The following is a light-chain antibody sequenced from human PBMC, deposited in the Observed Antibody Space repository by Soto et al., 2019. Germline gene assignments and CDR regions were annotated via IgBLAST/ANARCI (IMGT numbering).Light chain of an antibody. CDR1: HGISNY. Sequence: DIQMTQSPSSLSASVGDRVTIACLAIHGISNYLAWYQQKPGKVPKLLIYAASTLQSGVPSRFSGSGSGTDFTLTISSLQPEDVATYYCQKYNSAPPLTFGGGTKVDIK. J-gene: IGKJ4*01. CDR2: AAS. CDR3: QKYNSAPPLT. V-gene: IGKV1-27*01.